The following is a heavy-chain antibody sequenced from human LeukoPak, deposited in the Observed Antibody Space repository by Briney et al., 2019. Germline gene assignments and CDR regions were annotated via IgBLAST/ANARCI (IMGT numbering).Heavy chain of an antibody. CDR2: IKQDGSEK. D-gene: IGHD6-13*01. CDR1: GFTFSSYW. J-gene: IGHJ5*02. V-gene: IGHV3-7*01. Sequence: GGSLRLSCAASGFTFSSYWMSWVRQAPGKGLEWVANIKQDGSEKYYVDSVKGRFTISRDNAKSSLYLQMNSLRAEDTAVYYCARVLAAAGTFWFDPWGQGTLVTVSS. CDR3: ARVLAAAGTFWFDP.